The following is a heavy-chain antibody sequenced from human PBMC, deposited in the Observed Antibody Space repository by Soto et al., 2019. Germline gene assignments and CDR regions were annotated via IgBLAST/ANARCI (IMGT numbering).Heavy chain of an antibody. D-gene: IGHD3-3*01. CDR2: IYYSGST. V-gene: IGHV4-59*01. J-gene: IGHJ3*02. CDR3: ARAGDYDFWSGYSNDAFDI. CDR1: SGSLSGYY. Sequence: SETLSLTCTVSSGSLSGYYWNWIRQPPGKGLEWIGYIYYSGSTNYNPSLKSRVTISVDTSKNQFSLKLSSVTAADTAVYYCARAGDYDFWSGYSNDAFDIWGQGTMVTVSS.